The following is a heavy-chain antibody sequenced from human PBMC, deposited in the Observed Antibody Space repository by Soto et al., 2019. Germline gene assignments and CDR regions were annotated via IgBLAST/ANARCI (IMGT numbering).Heavy chain of an antibody. CDR3: AVLRITMVRGGESPARFDD. CDR2: IYYSGST. Sequence: PSETLSLTCTVSGGSISSSSYYWGWIRQPPGKGLEWIGSIYYSGSTYYNPSLKSRVTISVDTSKNQFSLKLSSVTAADTAVYYCAVLRITMVRGGESPARFDDWGQGTLVTVSS. V-gene: IGHV4-39*01. CDR1: GGSISSSSYY. D-gene: IGHD3-10*01. J-gene: IGHJ4*02.